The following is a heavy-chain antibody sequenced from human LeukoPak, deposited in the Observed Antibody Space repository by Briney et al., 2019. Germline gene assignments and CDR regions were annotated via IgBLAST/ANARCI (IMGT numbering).Heavy chain of an antibody. CDR1: GYTFTSYY. CDR2: INPSGGST. J-gene: IGHJ4*02. CDR3: ARQRYRSTQWLVDPTDY. V-gene: IGHV1-46*01. Sequence: GASVKVSCKASGYTFTSYYMHWVRQAPGQGLEWMGIINPSGGSTSYAQKFQGRVTMTRDMSTSTVYMELSSLRSEDTAVYYCARQRYRSTQWLVDPTDYWGQGTLVSISS. D-gene: IGHD6-19*01.